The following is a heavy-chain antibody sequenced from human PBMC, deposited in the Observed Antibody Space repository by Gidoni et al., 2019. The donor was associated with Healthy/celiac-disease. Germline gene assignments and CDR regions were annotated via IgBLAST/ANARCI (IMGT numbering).Heavy chain of an antibody. CDR3: ARIAPPGWFDP. J-gene: IGHJ5*02. Sequence: QVQLVQSGAGGEKPGASVKVACKASVYTFTSYAMHWVRQAPGQRLEWMGWINAGNGNTKYSQKFQGRVTITRDTSASTAYMELRSLRSEDTAVYYCARIAPPGWFDPWGQGTLVTVSS. D-gene: IGHD6-13*01. V-gene: IGHV1-3*01. CDR2: INAGNGNT. CDR1: VYTFTSYA.